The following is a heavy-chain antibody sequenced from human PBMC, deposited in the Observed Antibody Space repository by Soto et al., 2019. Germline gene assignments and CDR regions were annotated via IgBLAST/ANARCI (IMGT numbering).Heavy chain of an antibody. D-gene: IGHD3-3*01. Sequence: SETLSLTCAVSGVSITTTGHSWSWIRQPPGKGLEWIGYIYPSGTIFYNPSLNSRVTISIDTSNNQSSLRLSSVTAADTAVYYCARELRFLEWFSIDYWGQGTLVTVSS. V-gene: IGHV4-30-2*01. CDR2: IYPSGTI. CDR3: ARELRFLEWFSIDY. CDR1: GVSITTTGHS. J-gene: IGHJ4*02.